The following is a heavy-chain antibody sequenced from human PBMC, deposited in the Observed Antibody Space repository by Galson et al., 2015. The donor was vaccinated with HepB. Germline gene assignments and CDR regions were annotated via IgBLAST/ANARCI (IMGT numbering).Heavy chain of an antibody. Sequence: SLRLSCAASGFTASSNYMSWVRQVPGQGLEWVAAIHSRGVTYYADSVKGRITIARDNSKNTLYLQMNPLTTEDTAVYDCARERSYYYYYMDVWGKGTTVTVSS. CDR2: IHSRGVT. D-gene: IGHD3-10*01. V-gene: IGHV3-53*01. CDR1: GFTASSNY. CDR3: ARERSYYYYYMDV. J-gene: IGHJ6*03.